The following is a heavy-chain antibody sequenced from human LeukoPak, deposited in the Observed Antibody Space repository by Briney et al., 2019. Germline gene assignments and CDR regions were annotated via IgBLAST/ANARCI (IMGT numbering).Heavy chain of an antibody. J-gene: IGHJ6*03. CDR3: VRDLALVRDGGSFDYYYYMDV. CDR1: GYTFTSYY. V-gene: IGHV1-46*01. CDR2: INPSGGST. Sequence: ASVKVSCKASGYTFTSYYMHWVRQAPGQGLEWMGIINPSGGSTSYAQKFQGRVTMTRDTSTSTVYMELSSLRSEDTAVYYCVRDLALVRDGGSFDYYYYMDVWGKGTTVTVSS. D-gene: IGHD1-26*01.